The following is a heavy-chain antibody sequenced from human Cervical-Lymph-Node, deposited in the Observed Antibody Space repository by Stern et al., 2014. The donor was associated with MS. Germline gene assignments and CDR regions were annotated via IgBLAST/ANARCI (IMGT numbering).Heavy chain of an antibody. Sequence: VQLVESGTEVKQPGASVKVSCKASGYTFTDYYMHWVRQAPGQGLEWMGWINPNSGGTNHAQQFQGRVTMPRDTSITTAYMELSGLRSDDTAIYYCVRDGSCRAASCFYYVMDVWGQGTTVGVSS. CDR3: VRDGSCRAASCFYYVMDV. J-gene: IGHJ6*01. V-gene: IGHV1-2*02. D-gene: IGHD2-15*01. CDR1: GYTFTDYY. CDR2: INPNSGGT.